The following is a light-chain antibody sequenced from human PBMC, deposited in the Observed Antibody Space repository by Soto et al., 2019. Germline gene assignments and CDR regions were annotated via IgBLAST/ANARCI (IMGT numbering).Light chain of an antibody. J-gene: IGKJ1*01. V-gene: IGKV3-15*01. CDR3: QKYNNWPPWT. Sequence: EIVMTQSPATLSVSPGDRATLSCRASQSVGTNLAWYQQKPGQAPRLLIYGASTRATGIPARFSGSGSGTEFTLTINSLQSEDSAVYYCQKYNNWPPWTFGQGTKLEIK. CDR2: GAS. CDR1: QSVGTN.